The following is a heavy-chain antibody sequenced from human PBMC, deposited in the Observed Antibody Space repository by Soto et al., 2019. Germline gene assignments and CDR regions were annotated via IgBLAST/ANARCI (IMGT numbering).Heavy chain of an antibody. J-gene: IGHJ4*02. Sequence: EVQLVESGGGLVKPGGSLRLSCAASGFTFSSYSMNWVRQAPGQGLEWVSSISSSSSYIYYADSVKGRFTISRDNAKNSLYLQMNSLRAEDTAVYYCARVAKNGFDYWGQGTLVTVSS. D-gene: IGHD1-1*01. CDR3: ARVAKNGFDY. CDR2: ISSSSSYI. V-gene: IGHV3-21*01. CDR1: GFTFSSYS.